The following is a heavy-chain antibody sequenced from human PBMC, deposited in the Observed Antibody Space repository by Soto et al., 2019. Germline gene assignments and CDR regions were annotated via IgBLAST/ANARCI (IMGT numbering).Heavy chain of an antibody. V-gene: IGHV3-21*01. Sequence: PVGSLRLSCAASGFTFSSYRMNWVRHALGKGLEWVSSISSSSSYIYYADSVKGRFTISRDNAKNSLYLQMNSLRAEDTAVYYCAREIAAAGLDYYYYYYMDVWGKGTTVTVSS. CDR3: AREIAAAGLDYYYYYYMDV. D-gene: IGHD6-13*01. CDR2: ISSSSSYI. CDR1: GFTFSSYR. J-gene: IGHJ6*03.